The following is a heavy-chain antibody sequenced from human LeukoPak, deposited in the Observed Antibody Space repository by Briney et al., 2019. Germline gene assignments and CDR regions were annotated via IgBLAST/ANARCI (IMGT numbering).Heavy chain of an antibody. J-gene: IGHJ4*02. V-gene: IGHV4-30-2*01. CDR1: GGSISSGGYY. CDR2: IYHSGST. D-gene: IGHD6-13*01. CDR3: ARVPIAAAGTGGPY. Sequence: SETLSLTCTVSGGSISSGGYYWSWIRQPPGKGLEWIGYIYHSGSTYYNPSLKSRVTISVDRSKNQFSLKLSSVTAADTAVYYCARVPIAAAGTGGPYWGQGTLVTVSS.